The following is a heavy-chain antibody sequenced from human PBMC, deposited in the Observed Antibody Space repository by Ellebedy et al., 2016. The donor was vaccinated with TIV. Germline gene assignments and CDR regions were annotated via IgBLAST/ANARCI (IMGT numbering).Heavy chain of an antibody. V-gene: IGHV4-34*01. J-gene: IGHJ3*02. CDR2: IHQRETT. D-gene: IGHD2-21*02. CDR3: ARGLKNCRGDNCRYQISTAFDI. Sequence: SETLSLTCSVSGVSFSISSLSWLRQAPGQGLEWIAEIHQRETTDYNLSLKGRVTLSQDTSNNQFSLNLTSVTAADPAVYYFARGLKNCRGDNCRYQISTAFDIWGQGATVIVSS. CDR1: GVSFSISS.